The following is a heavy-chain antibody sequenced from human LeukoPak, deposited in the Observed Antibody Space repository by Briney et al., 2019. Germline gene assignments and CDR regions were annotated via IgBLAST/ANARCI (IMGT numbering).Heavy chain of an antibody. CDR2: ISSSSSYI. D-gene: IGHD3-22*01. CDR3: ARDGMIAVVGLDV. J-gene: IGHJ6*04. V-gene: IGHV3-21*01. Sequence: PGGSLRLSCAASGFTFSSYSMNWVRQAPGKGLEWVSSISSSSSYIYYADSVKGRFTISRDNAKNSLYLQMNSLRAEDTAVYNCARDGMIAVVGLDVWGKGTTVTVSS. CDR1: GFTFSSYS.